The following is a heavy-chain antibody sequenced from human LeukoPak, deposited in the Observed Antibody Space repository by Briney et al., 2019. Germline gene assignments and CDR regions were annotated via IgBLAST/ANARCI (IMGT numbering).Heavy chain of an antibody. J-gene: IGHJ4*02. V-gene: IGHV1-69*13. D-gene: IGHD6-6*01. CDR1: GYTFTSYG. CDR2: IIPIFGTA. Sequence: SVKVSCKASGYTFTSYGISWVRQAPGQGLEWMGGIIPIFGTANYAQKFQGRVTITADESTSTAYMELSSLRSEDTAVYYCARDASSSGDYWGQGTLVTVSS. CDR3: ARDASSSGDY.